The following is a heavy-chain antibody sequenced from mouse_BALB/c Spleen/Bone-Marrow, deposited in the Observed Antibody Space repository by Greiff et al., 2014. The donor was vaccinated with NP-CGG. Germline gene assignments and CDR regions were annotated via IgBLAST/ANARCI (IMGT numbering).Heavy chain of an antibody. CDR2: IDPENGDT. Sequence: EVQLVESGAELVRSGASVKLSCTASGFNIKDYYMHWVKQRPEQGLEWIGWIDPENGDTEYAPKFQGKATMTADTSSNTAYLQLSSLTSEDTAVYYCNARGDYGFDYFDYWGQGTTLTVSS. J-gene: IGHJ2*01. CDR1: GFNIKDYY. V-gene: IGHV14-4*02. CDR3: NARGDYGFDYFDY. D-gene: IGHD1-2*01.